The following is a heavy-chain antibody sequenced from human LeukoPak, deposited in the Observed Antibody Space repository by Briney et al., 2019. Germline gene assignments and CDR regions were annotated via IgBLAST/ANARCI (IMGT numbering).Heavy chain of an antibody. CDR3: TRVGYIDEGIDY. CDR1: XXXFSXYW. V-gene: IGHV3-7*04. D-gene: IGHD5-24*01. J-gene: IGHJ4*02. Sequence: GSLRLSCVAFXXXFSXYWMTXXRQAPGKXLEXVXNIKQDGSKKSYVDSVNGRFTISRDNAKNSLYLQMNSLRAEDTAIYYCTRVGYIDEGIDYWGQGTLVTVSS. CDR2: IKQDGSKK.